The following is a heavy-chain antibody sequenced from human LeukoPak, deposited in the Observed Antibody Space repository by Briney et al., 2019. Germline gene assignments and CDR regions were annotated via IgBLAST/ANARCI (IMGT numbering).Heavy chain of an antibody. CDR3: ARGGKYGCSGGSCYADS. CDR1: GYTFTDYY. D-gene: IGHD2-15*01. Sequence: ASVKVSCTASGYTFTDYYLHWVRQAPGQGLEWMGWINSNSGRTHYIQDFQGRVTMTRDTSISTAYMEVSRLRSDDTAVYYCARGGKYGCSGGSCYADSWGQGTLVTVSS. V-gene: IGHV1-2*02. J-gene: IGHJ5*01. CDR2: INSNSGRT.